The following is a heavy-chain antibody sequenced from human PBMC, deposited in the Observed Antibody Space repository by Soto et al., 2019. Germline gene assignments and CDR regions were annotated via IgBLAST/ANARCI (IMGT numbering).Heavy chain of an antibody. CDR1: GGSISSGGYY. CDR3: ARGSFYSSSSWFDP. D-gene: IGHD6-6*01. Sequence: SLTCTVSGGSISSGGYYWSWIRQHPGKGLEWIGYIYYSGRTYYTPSLHSRVSIAVDTTENQFSLKLTSVTAADTPVYYCARGSFYSSSSWFDPWGRGTLVTVSS. V-gene: IGHV4-31*03. CDR2: IYYSGRT. J-gene: IGHJ5*02.